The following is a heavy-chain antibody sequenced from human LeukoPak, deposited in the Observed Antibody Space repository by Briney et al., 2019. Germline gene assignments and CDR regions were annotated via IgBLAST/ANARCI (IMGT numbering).Heavy chain of an antibody. D-gene: IGHD2-15*01. CDR3: ARDLGGAADY. CDR2: ISSGSTTI. V-gene: IGHV3-48*04. CDR1: GFTFNNYN. Sequence: PGGSLRLSCAASGFTFNNYNINWVRQAPGKGLEWVSYISSGSTTIYYADSVKGRFTISRDNAKNSLYLQMNSLRAEDTAVYYCARDLGGAADYWGQGTLVTVSS. J-gene: IGHJ4*02.